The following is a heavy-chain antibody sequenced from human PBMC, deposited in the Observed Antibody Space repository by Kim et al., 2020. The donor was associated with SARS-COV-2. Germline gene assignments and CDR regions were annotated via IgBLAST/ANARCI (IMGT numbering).Heavy chain of an antibody. D-gene: IGHD5-12*01. J-gene: IGHJ4*02. V-gene: IGHV3-21*01. CDR2: ISSSSSYI. CDR1: GFTFSSYS. CDR3: ARPVRMATIGHYFDY. Sequence: GGSLRLSCAASGFTFSSYSMNWVRQAPGKGLEWVSSISSSSSYIYYADSVKGRFTISRDNAKNSLYLQMNSLRAEDTAVYYCARPVRMATIGHYFDYWGQGTLVTVSS.